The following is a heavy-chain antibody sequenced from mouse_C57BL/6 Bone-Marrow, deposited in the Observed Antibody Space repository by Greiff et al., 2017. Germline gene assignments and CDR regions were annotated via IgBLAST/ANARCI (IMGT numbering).Heavy chain of an antibody. D-gene: IGHD1-1*01. CDR2: IWTGGGT. Sequence: VQVVESGPGLVAPSQSLSITCTVSGFSLTSYAISWVRQPPGKGLEWLGVIWTGGGTNYTSALKSRLSLSKDNSKSQVFLKMNSLQTDDTARYYCAREFITTVVGGYFDVWGTGTTVTVSS. J-gene: IGHJ1*03. CDR1: GFSLTSYA. CDR3: AREFITTVVGGYFDV. V-gene: IGHV2-9-1*01.